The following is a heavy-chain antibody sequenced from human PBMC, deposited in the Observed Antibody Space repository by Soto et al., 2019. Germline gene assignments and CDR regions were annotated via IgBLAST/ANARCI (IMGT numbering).Heavy chain of an antibody. J-gene: IGHJ4*02. CDR2: IIPIFGTA. Sequence: GAAVKVSCKASGGTFSSYAISWVRQAPGQGLEWMGGIIPIFGTANYTQKFQGRVTITADESTSPAYMELSSLRSEDTAGYYCARGASHSDLIYLGQGSPVTV. CDR1: GGTFSSYA. V-gene: IGHV1-69*13. D-gene: IGHD2-15*01. CDR3: ARGASHSDLIY.